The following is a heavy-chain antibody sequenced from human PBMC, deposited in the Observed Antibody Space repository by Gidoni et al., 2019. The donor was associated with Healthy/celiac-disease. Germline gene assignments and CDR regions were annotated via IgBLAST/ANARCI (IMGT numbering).Heavy chain of an antibody. CDR2: INHSGST. Sequence: QVQLQQWGAGLLKPSETLSLTCAVYGGSFSGYYWSWIRQPPGKGLEWIGEINHSGSTNYNPSLKSRVTISVDTPKNQFSLKLSSVTAADTAVYYCARGVWGKQWLGYYYYYGMDVWGQRTTVTVSS. D-gene: IGHD6-19*01. J-gene: IGHJ6*02. CDR1: GGSFSGYY. CDR3: ARGVWGKQWLGYYYYYGMDV. V-gene: IGHV4-34*01.